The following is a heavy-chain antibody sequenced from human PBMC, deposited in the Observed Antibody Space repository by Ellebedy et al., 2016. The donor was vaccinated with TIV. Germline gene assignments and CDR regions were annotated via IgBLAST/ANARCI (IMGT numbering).Heavy chain of an antibody. CDR1: GYTFTSYA. J-gene: IGHJ4*02. V-gene: IGHV1-3*01. D-gene: IGHD3-10*01. CDR2: INAGNGNT. CDR3: ARALVWFGELYGY. Sequence: ASVKVSXKASGYTFTSYAMHWVRQAPGQRLEWMGWINAGNGNTKYSQKFQGRVTITRDTSASTAYMELSSLRSEDTAVYYCARALVWFGELYGYWGQGTLVTVSS.